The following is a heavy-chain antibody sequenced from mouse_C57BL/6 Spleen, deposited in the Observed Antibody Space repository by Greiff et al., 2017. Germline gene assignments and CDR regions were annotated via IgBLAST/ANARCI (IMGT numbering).Heavy chain of an antibody. CDR3: ARQGLLRYYFDY. CDR1: GFTFSSYT. CDR2: ISGGGGNT. D-gene: IGHD1-1*01. Sequence: EVQGVESGGGLVKPGGSLKLSCAASGFTFSSYTMSWVRQTPEKRLEWVATISGGGGNTYYPDSVKGRFTISRDNAKNTLYLQMSSLRSEDTALYYCARQGLLRYYFDYWGQGTTLTVSS. V-gene: IGHV5-9*01. J-gene: IGHJ2*01.